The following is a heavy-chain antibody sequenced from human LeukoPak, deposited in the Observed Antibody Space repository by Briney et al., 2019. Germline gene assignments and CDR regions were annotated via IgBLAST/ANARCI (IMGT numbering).Heavy chain of an antibody. V-gene: IGHV3-30*18. Sequence: GGSLRLSCAASGFTFSSYGMHWVRQAPGKGLEWVAVISYDGSNKYYADSVKGRFPISRDNSKNTPYLQMNSLRAEDTAVYYCAKGYCSSTSCSLDYWGQGTLVTVSS. CDR3: AKGYCSSTSCSLDY. CDR1: GFTFSSYG. D-gene: IGHD2-2*01. CDR2: ISYDGSNK. J-gene: IGHJ4*02.